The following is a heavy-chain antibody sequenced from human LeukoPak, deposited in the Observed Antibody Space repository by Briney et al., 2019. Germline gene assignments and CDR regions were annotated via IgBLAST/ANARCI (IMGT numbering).Heavy chain of an antibody. V-gene: IGHV4-4*07. J-gene: IGHJ6*03. D-gene: IGHD3-22*01. Sequence: SETLSLTCTVSGGSISSYYWSWIRQPAGKGLERIGRIYTSGSTNYNPSLKSRVTMSVDTSKNQFSLKLSSVTAADTAVYYCARVGDSSGYYYYYYMDVWGKGTTVTVSS. CDR2: IYTSGST. CDR1: GGSISSYY. CDR3: ARVGDSSGYYYYYYMDV.